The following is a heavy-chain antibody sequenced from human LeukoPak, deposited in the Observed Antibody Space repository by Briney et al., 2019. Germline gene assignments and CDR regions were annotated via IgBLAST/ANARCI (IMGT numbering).Heavy chain of an antibody. Sequence: GGSLRLSCAASGFTFSSYWMSWVRQAPGKGLEWVANIKQDGSEKYYVDSVKGRFTISRDNAKNSLYLQMNSLRAEDTAVYYCARGGSGSYYVFFHPWGQGTLVTVSS. V-gene: IGHV3-7*01. CDR3: ARGGSGSYYVFFHP. J-gene: IGHJ5*02. CDR2: IKQDGSEK. CDR1: GFTFSSYW. D-gene: IGHD1-26*01.